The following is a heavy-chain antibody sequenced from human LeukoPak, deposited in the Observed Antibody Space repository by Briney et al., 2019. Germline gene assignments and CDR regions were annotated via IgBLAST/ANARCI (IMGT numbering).Heavy chain of an antibody. D-gene: IGHD3-3*01. CDR2: IIPILGIA. CDR1: GGTFSSYA. Sequence: ASVKVSCKASGGTFSSYAISWVRQAPGQGLEWMGRIIPILGIANYAQKFQGRVTITADKSTSTAYMELSSLRSEDTAVYYCARGGIFGVVIMPSDYYYGMDVWGQGTTVTVAS. CDR3: ARGGIFGVVIMPSDYYYGMDV. J-gene: IGHJ6*02. V-gene: IGHV1-69*04.